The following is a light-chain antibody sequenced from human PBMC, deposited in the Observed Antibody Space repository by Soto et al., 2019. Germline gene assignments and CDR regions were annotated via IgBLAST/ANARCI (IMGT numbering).Light chain of an antibody. Sequence: DMVLTQSPHSLSVSLGERATINCKSSQSVVFGSNNKNSLAWYQQRPGQAPKLLIYWASTRASGVPDRFSGSGSGTDFTLTISNLQSEDVAVYYCQYRGTFDPGTKVDI. CDR1: QSVVFGSNNKNS. J-gene: IGKJ3*01. CDR2: WAS. V-gene: IGKV4-1*01. CDR3: QYRGT.